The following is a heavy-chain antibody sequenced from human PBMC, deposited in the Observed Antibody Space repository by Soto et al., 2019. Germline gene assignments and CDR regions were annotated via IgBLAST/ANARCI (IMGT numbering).Heavy chain of an antibody. J-gene: IGHJ6*04. CDR3: ARDDYGPYYFYGMDV. Sequence: GGSLRLSCVTSVFTFSTYSVTWVRQAPGKGLDWVSSFTSTTNYIYYADSVKGRFTISRDNAKNSLYLQMDSLRAEDTAIYYCARDDYGPYYFYGMDVWGEGTKVTVSS. D-gene: IGHD3-10*01. CDR2: FTSTTNYI. V-gene: IGHV3-21*06. CDR1: VFTFSTYS.